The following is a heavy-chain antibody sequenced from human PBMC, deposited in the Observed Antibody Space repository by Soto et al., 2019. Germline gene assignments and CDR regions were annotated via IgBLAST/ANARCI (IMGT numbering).Heavy chain of an antibody. J-gene: IGHJ5*02. Sequence: QVQLVQSGAEVKKPGSSVKVSCKASGGTFSSYAISWVRQAPGQGLEWMGGIIPIFGTANYAQKFQGRVTISADESTSTAYIELSILRYEDTAVYYCARSYGDYGAWFDPWGQGTLVTVSS. V-gene: IGHV1-69*01. D-gene: IGHD4-17*01. CDR1: GGTFSSYA. CDR3: ARSYGDYGAWFDP. CDR2: IIPIFGTA.